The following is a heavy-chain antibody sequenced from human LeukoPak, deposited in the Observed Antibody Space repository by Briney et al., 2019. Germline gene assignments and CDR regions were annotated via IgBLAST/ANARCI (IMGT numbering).Heavy chain of an antibody. CDR3: ARGSWLSSAFDI. J-gene: IGHJ3*02. CDR2: IYHSGST. V-gene: IGHV4-30-2*01. CDR1: GGSISSGGYS. Sequence: PSETLSLTCAVSGGSISSGGYSWSWIRQPPGKGLEWIGYIYHSGSTYYNPSLKSRVTISVDRSKNQFSLKLSSVTAADTAVYYCARGSWLSSAFDIWGQGTMVTVSS. D-gene: IGHD3-16*02.